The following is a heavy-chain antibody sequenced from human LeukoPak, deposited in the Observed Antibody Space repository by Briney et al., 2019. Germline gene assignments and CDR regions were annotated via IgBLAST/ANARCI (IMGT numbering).Heavy chain of an antibody. CDR1: GFTFSSYS. Sequence: GGSLRLSCAASGFTFSSYSMNWVRQAPGKGLEWVSSISSSSSYIYYADSVKGRFTISRDNAKNSLYLQMNSLRAEDTAVYYCARHYYYDSSCYLAFDIWGQGTMVTVSS. CDR2: ISSSSSYI. CDR3: ARHYYYDSSCYLAFDI. J-gene: IGHJ3*02. V-gene: IGHV3-21*01. D-gene: IGHD3-22*01.